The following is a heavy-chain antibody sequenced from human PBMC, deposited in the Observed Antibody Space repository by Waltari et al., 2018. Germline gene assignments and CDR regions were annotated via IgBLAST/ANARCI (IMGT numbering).Heavy chain of an antibody. CDR2: INAGNGNT. J-gene: IGHJ4*02. D-gene: IGHD2-15*01. V-gene: IGHV1-3*01. CDR1: VSTFTRSA. Sequence: QVQLVRSGAEGKKPGASVKVACKASVSTFTRSALHWVGRAPGTRLECKGWINAGNGNTKYSLKFQGRVTITRDTSAITAYMELSSLRSEDTAVYYCARATLRIYCSVQPVYFDYCGQGTLVTVSS. CDR3: ARATLRIYCSVQPVYFDY.